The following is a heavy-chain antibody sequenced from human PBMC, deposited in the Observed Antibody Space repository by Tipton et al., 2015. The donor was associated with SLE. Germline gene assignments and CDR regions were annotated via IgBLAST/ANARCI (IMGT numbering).Heavy chain of an antibody. J-gene: IGHJ3*02. Sequence: GLVKPSETLSLICTVSGGSISSYYWSWIRQPPGKGLEWIGYIYYSGSTNYNPSLKSRVTISVDTSKNQFSLKLSSVTAADTAVYYCARELPSTGDRGAFDIWGQGTMVTVSS. D-gene: IGHD7-27*01. CDR1: GGSISSYY. CDR2: IYYSGST. CDR3: ARELPSTGDRGAFDI. V-gene: IGHV4-59*01.